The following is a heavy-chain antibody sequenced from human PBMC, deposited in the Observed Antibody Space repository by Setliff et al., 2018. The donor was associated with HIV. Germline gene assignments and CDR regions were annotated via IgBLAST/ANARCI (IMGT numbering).Heavy chain of an antibody. CDR1: GGSISGYY. D-gene: IGHD1-1*01. J-gene: IGHJ6*03. CDR3: ARFQAWQLGRLGCYYYMDV. V-gene: IGHV4-59*01. CDR2: IHYSGSR. Sequence: SETLSLTCTVSGGSISGYYWSWFRQPPEKRLEWIGFIHYSGSRDYNPSLKSRITISVDISRNQFSLVLSSGTAADTAVYYCARFQAWQLGRLGCYYYMDVWGKGTTVTVSS.